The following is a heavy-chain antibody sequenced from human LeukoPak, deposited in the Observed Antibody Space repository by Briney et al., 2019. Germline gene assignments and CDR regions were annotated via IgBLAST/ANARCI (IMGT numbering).Heavy chain of an antibody. CDR1: GGSISGYY. CDR3: ARGTGDYVWGSSPGDY. D-gene: IGHD3-16*01. Sequence: PSETLSLTCTVSGGSISGYYWSWIRQPAGKGLEWIGRIYTSGSTNYNPSLKSRVTMSVDTSKNQFSLKLSSVTAADTAVYYCARGTGDYVWGSSPGDYWGQGTLVTVSS. J-gene: IGHJ4*02. CDR2: IYTSGST. V-gene: IGHV4-4*07.